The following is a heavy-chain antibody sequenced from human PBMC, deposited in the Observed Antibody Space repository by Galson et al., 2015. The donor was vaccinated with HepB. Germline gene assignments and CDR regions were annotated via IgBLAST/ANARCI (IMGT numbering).Heavy chain of an antibody. D-gene: IGHD1-26*01. V-gene: IGHV1-3*01. CDR1: GYTFTSYA. CDR3: ARDRWELGAFDI. J-gene: IGHJ3*02. CDR2: INAGNGNT. Sequence: SVKVYCKASGYTFTSYAMHWVRQAPGQRLEWMGWINAGNGNTKYSQKFQGRVTITRDTSASTAYMELSSLRSEDTAVYYCARDRWELGAFDIWGQGTMVTVSS.